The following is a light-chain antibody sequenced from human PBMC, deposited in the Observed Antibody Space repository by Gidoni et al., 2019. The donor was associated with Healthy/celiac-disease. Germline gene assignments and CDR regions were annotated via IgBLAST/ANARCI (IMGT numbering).Light chain of an antibody. CDR3: AAWDDSLSGLVV. Sequence: QTVLTQPPSASGTPGQRLTISCSGSSSNTGSNYVYWYQQLPGTAPKLLIYRNNQRPSGVPDRFSGSKSGTSASLAISGLRSEDEADYYCAAWDDSLSGLVVFGGGTKLTVL. CDR1: SSNTGSNY. V-gene: IGLV1-47*01. J-gene: IGLJ2*01. CDR2: RNN.